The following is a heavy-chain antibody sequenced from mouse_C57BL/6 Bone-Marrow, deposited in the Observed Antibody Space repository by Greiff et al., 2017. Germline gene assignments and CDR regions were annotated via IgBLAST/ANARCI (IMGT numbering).Heavy chain of an antibody. J-gene: IGHJ4*01. CDR2: IDPENGDT. V-gene: IGHV14-4*01. CDR1: GFNIKDDY. CDR3: TTLLLVLYYAMDY. D-gene: IGHD2-1*01. Sequence: VQLKESGAELVRPGASVKLSCTASGFNIKDDYMHWVKQRPEQGLEWIGWIDPENGDTEYASKFQGKATITADTSSNTAYLQLSSLTSEDTAVYYCTTLLLVLYYAMDYWGQGTSVTVSS.